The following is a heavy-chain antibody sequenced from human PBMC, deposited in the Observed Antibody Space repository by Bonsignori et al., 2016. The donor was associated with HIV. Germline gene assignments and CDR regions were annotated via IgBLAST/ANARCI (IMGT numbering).Heavy chain of an antibody. CDR3: ARGRRIVANNWFDP. Sequence: VRQAPGKGLEWVAVISYDGSNKYYTDSVKGRFTISRDNSKNTLFLQMNSLRAEDTALYYCARGRRIVANNWFDPWGQGTLVTVS. D-gene: IGHD3-22*01. V-gene: IGHV3-30-3*01. J-gene: IGHJ5*02. CDR2: ISYDGSNK.